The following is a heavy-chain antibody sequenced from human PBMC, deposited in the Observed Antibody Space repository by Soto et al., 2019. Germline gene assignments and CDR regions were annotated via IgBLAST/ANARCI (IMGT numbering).Heavy chain of an antibody. CDR2: IYWDDDN. J-gene: IGHJ4*02. CDR3: AHKATAKLTARVFDY. D-gene: IGHD2-21*02. V-gene: IGHV2-5*02. CDR1: GFSLSTSGVG. Sequence: QITLNESGPTLVKPTQTLTLTCTFSGFSLSTSGVGVGWIRQPPGKALEWLAVIYWDDDNRYSPSLRSRLTFTKDTSKNQVVLTMTNMDPEDTATYYCAHKATAKLTARVFDYWGQGLLVTVSS.